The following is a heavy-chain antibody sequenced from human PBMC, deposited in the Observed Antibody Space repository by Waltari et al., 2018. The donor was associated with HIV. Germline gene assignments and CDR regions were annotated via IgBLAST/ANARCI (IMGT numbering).Heavy chain of an antibody. D-gene: IGHD2-15*01. CDR3: ARASHYIEFSTFDGDYYFDV. V-gene: IGHV3-74*01. J-gene: IGHJ4*02. CDR1: GFSVSNHW. CDR2: INSDGSSR. Sequence: VQLVESGGGSIKTGGSLRLSCAASGFSVSNHWMDWVRQGPGKGLVWVARINSDGSSRNYADAVKGRFVISRDNARKTVYLQLNSLRVEDTAMYFCARASHYIEFSTFDGDYYFDVWGRGTRVAVSS.